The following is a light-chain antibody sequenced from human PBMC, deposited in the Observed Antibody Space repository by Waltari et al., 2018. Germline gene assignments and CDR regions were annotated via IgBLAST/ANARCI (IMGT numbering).Light chain of an antibody. CDR3: LQDYNYPWT. CDR2: AAS. V-gene: IGKV1-6*01. CDR1: QGIRND. J-gene: IGKJ1*01. Sequence: AIQMTQSPSSLSASVGDRVTITCRASQGIRNDLGWDQQKPGKAPTLLIYAASSLHSGVPSRFSGSGSGTYFTLTISSLQPEDFATYYCLQDYNYPWTFGQGTKVEIK.